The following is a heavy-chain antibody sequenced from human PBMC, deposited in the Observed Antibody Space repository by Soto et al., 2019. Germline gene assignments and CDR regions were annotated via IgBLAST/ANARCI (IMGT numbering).Heavy chain of an antibody. D-gene: IGHD2-15*01. J-gene: IGHJ6*03. CDR2: IKQDGSEK. V-gene: IGHV3-7*01. Sequence: GGSLRLSCAASGFTFSSYWMSWVRQAPGKGLEWVANIKQDGSEKYYVDSVKGRFTISRDNAKNSLYLQMNSLRAEDTAVYYCAREVPDCSGGSCYVSSYYYYYMDVWGKGTTVTVSS. CDR3: AREVPDCSGGSCYVSSYYYYYMDV. CDR1: GFTFSSYW.